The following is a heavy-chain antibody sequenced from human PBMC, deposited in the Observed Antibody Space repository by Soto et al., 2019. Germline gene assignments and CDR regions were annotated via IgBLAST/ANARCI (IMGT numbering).Heavy chain of an antibody. J-gene: IGHJ4*02. Sequence: GWSLRLSCASSEFTFISYALNWVRQAPGKGLEWVSSISGGGTYIYYADSVKGRFTISRDNAKNSLYLQMNSLRADDTAVYYCASGKSGSYDFWGQGTLVTVSS. CDR1: EFTFISYA. CDR3: ASGKSGSYDF. V-gene: IGHV3-21*01. D-gene: IGHD1-26*01. CDR2: ISGGGTYI.